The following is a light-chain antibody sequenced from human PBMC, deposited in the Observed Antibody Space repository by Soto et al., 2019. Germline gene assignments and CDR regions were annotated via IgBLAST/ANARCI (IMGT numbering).Light chain of an antibody. J-gene: IGKJ5*01. V-gene: IGKV3-15*01. CDR1: QSVSSN. CDR2: GAS. Sequence: EIVMTQSPATLSVSPGERATLSCRASQSVSSNLAWYQQRPGQAPRLLIYGASTRATGLPARFSGSGSGTEFTLTISSLQSEDFAVYYCQQYNSWPPITFGQGTRLENK. CDR3: QQYNSWPPIT.